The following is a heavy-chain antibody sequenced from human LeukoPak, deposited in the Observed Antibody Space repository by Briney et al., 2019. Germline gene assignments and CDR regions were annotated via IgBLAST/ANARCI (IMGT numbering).Heavy chain of an antibody. J-gene: IGHJ4*02. D-gene: IGHD5-18*01. CDR1: GFAFNFYA. Sequence: GGSLRLSCAASGFAFNFYAMTWVRQAPGKGLEWVSSISSSSSYIYYADSMKGRFTISRDNAKNSLYLQMNSLRAEDTAVYYCAHSSGYAYGLDYWGQGTLVTVSS. V-gene: IGHV3-21*01. CDR3: AHSSGYAYGLDY. CDR2: ISSSSSYI.